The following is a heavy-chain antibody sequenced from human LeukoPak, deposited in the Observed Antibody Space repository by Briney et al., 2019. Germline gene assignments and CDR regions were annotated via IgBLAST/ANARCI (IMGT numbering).Heavy chain of an antibody. CDR3: AKDVTQNYYGSGSYYTPLGAFDI. Sequence: GGSLRLSCAASGFTFSSYGMHWVRQAPGKGLEWVAFIRYDGSNKYYADSVKGRFTISRDNSKNTLYLQMNSLRAEDTAVYYCAKDVTQNYYGSGSYYTPLGAFDIWGQGTMVTVSS. J-gene: IGHJ3*02. D-gene: IGHD3-10*01. CDR2: IRYDGSNK. CDR1: GFTFSSYG. V-gene: IGHV3-30*02.